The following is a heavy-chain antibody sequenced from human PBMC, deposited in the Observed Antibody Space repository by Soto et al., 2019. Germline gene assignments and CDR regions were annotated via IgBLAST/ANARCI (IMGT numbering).Heavy chain of an antibody. CDR2: IYDSGSS. Sequence: SETLSLTCSVPGDSVSNGDYSWSWIRQPPGKGLQWIGYIYDSGSSYYNPSLKSRVTMSVDTSKNQFSLKLSSVTAADTAVYYCAREKGYISGPKNFDYWGQGTLVTVSS. CDR3: AREKGYISGPKNFDY. V-gene: IGHV4-30-4*01. J-gene: IGHJ4*02. CDR1: GDSVSNGDYS. D-gene: IGHD5-12*01.